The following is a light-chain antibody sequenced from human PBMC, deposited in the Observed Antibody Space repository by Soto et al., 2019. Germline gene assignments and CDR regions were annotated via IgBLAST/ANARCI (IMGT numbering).Light chain of an antibody. CDR2: TVS. CDR1: SGDIGFYNY. Sequence: QSALTQPASVSGSPGQSITISCTGTSGDIGFYNYVSWYQQHPGKAPKLMMYTVSNRPSGVSDRFSGSKSGNTASLSISGLQAEDEADYYCSSYTTSNTHVFGTGTKVTVL. V-gene: IGLV2-14*01. CDR3: SSYTTSNTHV. J-gene: IGLJ1*01.